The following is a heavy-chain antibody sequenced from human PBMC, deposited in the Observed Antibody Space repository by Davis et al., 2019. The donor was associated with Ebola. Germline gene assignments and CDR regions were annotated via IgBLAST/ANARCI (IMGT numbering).Heavy chain of an antibody. CDR2: ISAYNGNT. V-gene: IGHV1-18*04. CDR3: ARAVHRELLLVDY. J-gene: IGHJ4*02. D-gene: IGHD1-26*01. Sequence: ASVKVSCKASGYTFTGYYMHWVRQAPGQGLEWMGWISAYNGNTNYAQKLQGRVTMTTDTSTSTAYMELRSLRSDDTAVYYCARAVHRELLLVDYWGQGTLVTVSS. CDR1: GYTFTGYY.